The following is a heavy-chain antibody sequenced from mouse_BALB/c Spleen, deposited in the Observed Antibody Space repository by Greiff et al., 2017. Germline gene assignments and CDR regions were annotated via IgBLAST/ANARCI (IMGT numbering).Heavy chain of an antibody. V-gene: IGHV5-9-4*01. Sequence: EVQVVESGGGLVKPGGSLKLSCAASGFTFSSYAMSWVRQSPEKRLEWVAEISSGGSYTYYPDTVTGRFTISRDNAKNTLYLERSSLRSEDTAMYYCAREGGRYYFDYWGQGTLSQSPQ. CDR3: AREGGRYYFDY. J-gene: IGHJ2*01. CDR1: GFTFSSYA. CDR2: ISSGGSYT.